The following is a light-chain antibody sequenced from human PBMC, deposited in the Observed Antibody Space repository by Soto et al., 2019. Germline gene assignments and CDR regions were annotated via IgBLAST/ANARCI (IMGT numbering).Light chain of an antibody. V-gene: IGKV3-11*01. J-gene: IGKJ5*01. CDR2: DAS. CDR3: QQRSNWPPAIT. CDR1: QSVSSY. Sequence: EIVLTQSPATLSLSPGERATLSCRASQSVSSYLARYQQKPGQAPRLLIYDASNRATDIPARFSGSGSGTDFTLTISSLEPEYFAVYYCQQRSNWPPAITFGQGTRLEIK.